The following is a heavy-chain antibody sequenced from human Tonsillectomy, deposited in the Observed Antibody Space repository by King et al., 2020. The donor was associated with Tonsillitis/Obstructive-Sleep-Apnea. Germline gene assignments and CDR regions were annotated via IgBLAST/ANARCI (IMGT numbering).Heavy chain of an antibody. Sequence: QLVQSGGGLVQPGGALRLSCSASGFTFSRYAMHWVRQAPGTGLEYVSAISSNGGSTHYADSVKGRFTISRDNSKNTLYLQMSSLRAEDTAVYYCVSILLWFGELLPYWGQGTLVTVSS. J-gene: IGHJ4*02. CDR2: ISSNGGST. V-gene: IGHV3-64D*06. CDR3: VSILLWFGELLPY. D-gene: IGHD3-10*01. CDR1: GFTFSRYA.